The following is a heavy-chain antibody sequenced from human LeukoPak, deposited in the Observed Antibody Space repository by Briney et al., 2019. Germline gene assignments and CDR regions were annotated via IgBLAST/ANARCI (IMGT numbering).Heavy chain of an antibody. CDR2: ISGSGGAT. CDR3: ARDVTALDS. J-gene: IGHJ4*02. V-gene: IGHV3-23*01. Sequence: GGSLRLSCAASGFIFNSYGMYWVRQAPGKGLEWVSAISGSGGATFYADSVKGRFTISRDNAKNSLYLQMNSLRADDTAVYYCARDVTALDSWGQGTLVTVSS. D-gene: IGHD2-2*01. CDR1: GFIFNSYG.